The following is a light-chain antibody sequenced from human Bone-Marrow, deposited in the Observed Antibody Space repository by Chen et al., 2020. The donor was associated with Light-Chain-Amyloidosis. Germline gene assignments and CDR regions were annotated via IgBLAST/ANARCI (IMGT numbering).Light chain of an antibody. CDR2: SDT. V-gene: IGLV3-25*03. CDR1: DLPTKY. Sequence: SYELTQPPSVSVSPGHTARITCSGDDLPTKYAYWYQQKPGQAPVLVIHSDTERPSGISERFSGSSSGTTATLTISGVQAEDEADYHCQSADSSGTYEVIFGGGTKLTVL. CDR3: QSADSSGTYEVI. J-gene: IGLJ2*01.